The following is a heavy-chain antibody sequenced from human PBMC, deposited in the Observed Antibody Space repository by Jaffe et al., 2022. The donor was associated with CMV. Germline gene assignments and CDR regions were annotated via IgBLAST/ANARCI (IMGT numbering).Heavy chain of an antibody. CDR1: GGSVTSERYY. J-gene: IGHJ4*02. D-gene: IGHD2-15*01. CDR2: IHYSGSR. CDR3: GRYCSGAGCSLAIDD. Sequence: QVQLQESGPGLVKPSETLSLICTVSGGSVTSERYYWSWIRRPPGKGLEWIGHIHYSGSRNSSPSLKSRVSVSLDTSKNQFSLRLNSVTAADTAVYYCGRYCSGAGCSLAIDDWGQGTLVTVSS. V-gene: IGHV4-61*01.